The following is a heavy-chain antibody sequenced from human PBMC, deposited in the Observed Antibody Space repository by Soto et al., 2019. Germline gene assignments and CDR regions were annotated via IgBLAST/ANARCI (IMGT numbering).Heavy chain of an antibody. CDR3: ARARVIENIDVLMGYDLGDYYYDHMDV. V-gene: IGHV4-31*03. Sequence: SETLSLTCTVSGGSISSGGYYWSWIRQHPGKGLEWIGYIYYSGSTYYNPSLKSRVTISVDTSKNQFSLKLSSVTAADTAVYYCARARVIENIDVLMGYDLGDYYYDHMDVWGKGTTVT. CDR1: GGSISSGGYY. J-gene: IGHJ6*03. D-gene: IGHD2-8*01. CDR2: IYYSGST.